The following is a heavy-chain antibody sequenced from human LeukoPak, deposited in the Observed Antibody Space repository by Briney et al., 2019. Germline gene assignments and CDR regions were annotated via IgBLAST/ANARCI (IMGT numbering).Heavy chain of an antibody. CDR3: ASLPDYGDYIDY. D-gene: IGHD4-17*01. J-gene: IGHJ4*02. Sequence: GGSLRLSCAASGFTVSSNYMSWVRQAPGKGLEWVSVIYSGGSTYYADSVKGRFTISRDNSTNTLYLQMNSLRAEDTAVYYCASLPDYGDYIDYWGQGTLVTVSS. CDR2: IYSGGST. CDR1: GFTVSSNY. V-gene: IGHV3-53*01.